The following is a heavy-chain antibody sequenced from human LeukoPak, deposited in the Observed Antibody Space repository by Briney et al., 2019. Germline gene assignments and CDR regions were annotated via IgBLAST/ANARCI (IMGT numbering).Heavy chain of an antibody. D-gene: IGHD2-8*01. CDR2: ISGSGGST. Sequence: GGSLRLSCAASGFTFSSYAMSWVRQAPGKGLEWVSAISGSGGSTYYADSVKGRFTISRDNSKNTLYLQMNSLSAEDTAVYYCATGIVLMVYWPGPDYWGQGTLGTVSS. CDR1: GFTFSSYA. V-gene: IGHV3-23*01. J-gene: IGHJ4*02. CDR3: ATGIVLMVYWPGPDY.